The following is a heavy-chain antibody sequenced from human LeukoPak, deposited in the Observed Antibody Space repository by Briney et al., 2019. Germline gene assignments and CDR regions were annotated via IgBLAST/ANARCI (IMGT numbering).Heavy chain of an antibody. CDR2: IYYSGST. CDR1: GGSISSGGYY. J-gene: IGHJ4*02. CDR3: ARGDIVATIYFDY. V-gene: IGHV4-31*03. Sequence: KSSETLSLTGTVSGGSISSGGYYWSWIRQHPGKGLEWIGYIYYSGSTYYNPSLKSRVTISVDTSKNQFSLKLSSVTAADTAVYYCARGDIVATIYFDYWGQGTLVTVSS. D-gene: IGHD5-12*01.